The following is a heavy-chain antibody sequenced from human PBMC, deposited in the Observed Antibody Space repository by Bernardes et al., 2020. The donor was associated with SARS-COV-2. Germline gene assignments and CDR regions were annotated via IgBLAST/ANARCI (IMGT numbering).Heavy chain of an antibody. J-gene: IGHJ4*02. Sequence: GSSLRLSCEVSGFTCSTPAMSWVRQAPGKGLEWVSGIRIGGTNTYYADSVMGRFTISGDYSKNTLYLQMNSLSAEDTGIYYCAKEVPANDYWGQGTLVTVSS. CDR3: AKEVPANDY. CDR1: GFTCSTPA. CDR2: IRIGGTNT. D-gene: IGHD2-2*01. V-gene: IGHV3-23*03.